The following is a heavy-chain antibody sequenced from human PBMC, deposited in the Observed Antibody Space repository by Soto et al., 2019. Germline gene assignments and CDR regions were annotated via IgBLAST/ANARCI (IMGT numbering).Heavy chain of an antibody. CDR3: AGPFGNWAELEGH. CDR2: ISSNGGTT. Sequence: GGSLRLSCVSSGFTFSSYDMHWVRQATGKGLEYVSSISSNGGTTYYGNSVKGRFTISRDNSKNTLCLQMNSLRAEDTAVYYCAGPFGNWAELEGHWGQGTLVTVSS. CDR1: GFTFSSYD. J-gene: IGHJ4*02. V-gene: IGHV3-64*01. D-gene: IGHD7-27*01.